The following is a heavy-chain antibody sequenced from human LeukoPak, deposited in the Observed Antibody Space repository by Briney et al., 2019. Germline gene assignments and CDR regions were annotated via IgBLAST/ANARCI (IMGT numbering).Heavy chain of an antibody. V-gene: IGHV3-74*03. CDR1: GFTFNTYW. D-gene: IGHD4-11*01. CDR2: INGDGSST. CDR3: AREKGSSNYDS. Sequence: TGESLRLSCAASGFTFNTYWMHWVRHVPGKGLVWVSRINGDGSSTAYADSVKDRFTISRDNAKNTVYLQMNSLRAEDTAVYYCAREKGSSNYDSWGQGTLVTVSS. J-gene: IGHJ5*01.